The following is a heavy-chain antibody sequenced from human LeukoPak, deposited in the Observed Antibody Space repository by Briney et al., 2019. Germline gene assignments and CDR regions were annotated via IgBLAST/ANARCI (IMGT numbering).Heavy chain of an antibody. D-gene: IGHD5-18*01. J-gene: IGHJ4*02. CDR2: IRNDGNKY. CDR1: GLTFSNSG. Sequence: PGGSLRLSCTTSGLTFSNSGMSWVRQSPGKGLDWVAFIRNDGNKYNYAESVKGRFTISRDNSKNTLYLQMDSLSAEDTAVYYCVKVDTWGQGTLVTVSS. V-gene: IGHV3-30*02. CDR3: VKVDT.